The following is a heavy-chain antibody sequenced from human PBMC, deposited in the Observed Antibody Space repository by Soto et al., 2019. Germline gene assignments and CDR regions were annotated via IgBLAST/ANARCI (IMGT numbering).Heavy chain of an antibody. CDR1: GFTFSSYS. V-gene: IGHV3-21*01. CDR2: ISSSSSYI. CDR3: ARVLGFWSGWDGNYYYGMDV. D-gene: IGHD3-3*01. J-gene: IGHJ6*02. Sequence: PGGSLRLSCAASGFTFSSYSMNWVRQAPGKGLEWVSSISSSSSYIYYADSVKGRFTISRDNAKNSLYLQMNSLRAEDTAVYYCARVLGFWSGWDGNYYYGMDVWGQGTTVTVSS.